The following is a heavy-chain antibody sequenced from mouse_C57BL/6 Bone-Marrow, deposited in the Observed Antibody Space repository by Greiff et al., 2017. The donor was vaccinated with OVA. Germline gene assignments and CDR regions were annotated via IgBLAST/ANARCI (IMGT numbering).Heavy chain of an antibody. V-gene: IGHV7-3*01. CDR3: ASLYYYYGSSDAMDY. CDR1: GFTFTDYY. D-gene: IGHD1-1*01. Sequence: EVKLVESGGGLVQPGGSLSLSCAASGFTFTDYYMSWVRQPPGKALEWLGFIRNKANGYTTEYSASVKGRFTISRDNSQSILYLQMNALRAEDSATYYGASLYYYYGSSDAMDYWGQGTSVTVSS. J-gene: IGHJ4*01. CDR2: IRNKANGYTT.